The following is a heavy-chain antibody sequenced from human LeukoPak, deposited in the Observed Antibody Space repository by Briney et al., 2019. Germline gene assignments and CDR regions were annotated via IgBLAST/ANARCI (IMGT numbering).Heavy chain of an antibody. J-gene: IGHJ4*02. Sequence: SETLSLTCAVSGYSISNGYYWGWIRQPPGKGLEWIGSIYYSGSTYYNPSLKSRVTISVDTSKNQFSLKLSSVTAADTAVYYCARLFSIAAAKVDYWGQGTLVTVSS. CDR2: IYYSGST. D-gene: IGHD6-25*01. CDR1: GYSISNGYY. V-gene: IGHV4-38-2*01. CDR3: ARLFSIAAAKVDY.